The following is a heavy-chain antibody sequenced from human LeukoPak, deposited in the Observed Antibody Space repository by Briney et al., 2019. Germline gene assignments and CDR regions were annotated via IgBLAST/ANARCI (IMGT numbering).Heavy chain of an antibody. D-gene: IGHD2-15*01. V-gene: IGHV5-51*01. Sequence: GESLKISCKGSGSRFTSYWIGWVRQMPGKGLEWMGIIYPGDSDTRYSPSFQGQVTISADKSISTAYLQWSSLKASDTAMYYCARQDPVVVAAVDYWGQGTLVTVSS. CDR3: ARQDPVVVAAVDY. CDR2: IYPGDSDT. CDR1: GSRFTSYW. J-gene: IGHJ4*02.